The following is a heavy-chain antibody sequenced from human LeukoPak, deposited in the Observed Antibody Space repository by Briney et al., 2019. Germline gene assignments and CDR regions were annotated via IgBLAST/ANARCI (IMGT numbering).Heavy chain of an antibody. CDR2: ISSRTTYI. CDR1: GFTFSSYS. D-gene: IGHD6-13*01. CDR3: ARAARYNSSWYFDY. Sequence: GGSLRLSCAASGFTFSSYSMNWVRQAPGKGLEWVSSISSRTTYIYYADSVKGRFTISRDNAKNSLYLQMNSLRAEDTAVYYCARAARYNSSWYFDYWGQGTLVTVSS. V-gene: IGHV3-21*01. J-gene: IGHJ4*02.